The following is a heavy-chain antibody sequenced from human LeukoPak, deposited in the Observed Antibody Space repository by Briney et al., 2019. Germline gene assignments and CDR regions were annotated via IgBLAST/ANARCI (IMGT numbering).Heavy chain of an antibody. D-gene: IGHD3-3*01. CDR1: GFTFTSAW. V-gene: IGHV3-15*05. J-gene: IGHJ4*02. CDR2: IKSNLDGGTT. Sequence: GGSLRLSCAASGFTFTSAWMVRVRQAPGKGLEWVGRIKSNLDGGTTDFAAPVKGRFSISRDDLARTLYLQMNNLKADDTGVYYCTTDFSHFDFSSGYYSYWGQGSLVTVSS. CDR3: TTDFSHFDFSSGYYSY.